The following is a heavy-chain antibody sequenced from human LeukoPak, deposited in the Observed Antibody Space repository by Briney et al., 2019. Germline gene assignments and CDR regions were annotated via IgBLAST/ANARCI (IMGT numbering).Heavy chain of an antibody. J-gene: IGHJ5*02. CDR2: IYPGDSDT. D-gene: IGHD3-10*01. Sequence: GESLKISCKGSGYSFTSYWIGWVRQMPGKGLEWMGIIYPGDSDTRYSPSFQGQVTISADKSISTAYLQWSSLKASDTAMYYCARADILDTYGSGSYFWFDPWGQGTLVTVSS. CDR3: ARADILDTYGSGSYFWFDP. CDR1: GYSFTSYW. V-gene: IGHV5-51*01.